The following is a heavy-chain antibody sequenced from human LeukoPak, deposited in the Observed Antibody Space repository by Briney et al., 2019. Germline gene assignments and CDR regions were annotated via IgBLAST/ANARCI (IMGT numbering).Heavy chain of an antibody. Sequence: SVKVSCKASGGAXHKYPIIWVRQAPGPGLEWMVEIIPFFGTASYAQKLQGRVTIIADESTSTGYMELRSLRSDDTAVYYCARSTYYDILTGYNPEDYYGMDVWGQGTTVTVSS. CDR3: ARSTYYDILTGYNPEDYYGMDV. V-gene: IGHV1-69*13. CDR1: GGAXHKYP. J-gene: IGHJ6*02. D-gene: IGHD3-9*01. CDR2: IIPFFGTA.